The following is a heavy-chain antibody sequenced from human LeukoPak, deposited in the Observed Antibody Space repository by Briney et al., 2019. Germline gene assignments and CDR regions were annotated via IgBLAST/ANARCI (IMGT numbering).Heavy chain of an antibody. V-gene: IGHV4-4*07. Sequence: SETLSLTCTVSGGSISSYYWSWIRQPAGKGLEWIGRIYSSGSTNYNPSLESRVTMSVDTSKNQFYLKLTSVTAADTAVYYCAGVNYLAPFDYWGQGTQVTVSS. CDR3: AGVNYLAPFDY. D-gene: IGHD1-7*01. J-gene: IGHJ4*02. CDR1: GGSISSYY. CDR2: IYSSGST.